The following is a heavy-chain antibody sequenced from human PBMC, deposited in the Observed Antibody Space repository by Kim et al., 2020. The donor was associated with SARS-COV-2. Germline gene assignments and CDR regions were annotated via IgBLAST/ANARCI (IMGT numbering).Heavy chain of an antibody. CDR1: GGTFSSYA. V-gene: IGHV1-69*13. J-gene: IGHJ6*02. D-gene: IGHD5-12*01. CDR2: IIPIFGTA. Sequence: SVKVSCKASGGTFSSYAISWVRQAPGQGLEWMGGIIPIFGTANYAQKFQGRVTITADESTSTAYMELSSLRSEDTAVYYCARDQSPYSGSYGMDVWGQGTTVTVSS. CDR3: ARDQSPYSGSYGMDV.